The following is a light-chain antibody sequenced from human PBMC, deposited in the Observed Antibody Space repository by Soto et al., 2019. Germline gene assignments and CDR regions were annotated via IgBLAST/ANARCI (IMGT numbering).Light chain of an antibody. Sequence: VLTQSPGTLSLSPGERATLSCRASQSVSSSYLAWYQQKPGQAPRLLIYGASNRATGIPDRFSGSGSGTDFTLTISRLEPEDFAVYYCQQYDSSPLTFGGGTKVEIK. CDR3: QQYDSSPLT. CDR2: GAS. V-gene: IGKV3-20*01. J-gene: IGKJ4*01. CDR1: QSVSSSY.